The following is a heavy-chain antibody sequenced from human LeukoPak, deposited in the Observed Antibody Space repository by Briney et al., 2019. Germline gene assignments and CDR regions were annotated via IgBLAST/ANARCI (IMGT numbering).Heavy chain of an antibody. V-gene: IGHV5-51*01. CDR2: IYPGDSDT. D-gene: IGHD2-15*01. CDR3: ARRPSLLGYCSGGSCQDDY. Sequence: GESLKISCKGSGYSFTSYWIGWVRQMPGKGLEWMGIIYPGDSDTRYSTSFQCQVTISADKSISTAYLQWSSLKASDTAMYYCARRPSLLGYCSGGSCQDDYWGQGTLVTVSS. CDR1: GYSFTSYW. J-gene: IGHJ4*02.